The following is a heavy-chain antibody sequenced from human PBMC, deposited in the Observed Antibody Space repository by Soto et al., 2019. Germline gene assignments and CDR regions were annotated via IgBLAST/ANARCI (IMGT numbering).Heavy chain of an antibody. CDR2: IIPIFGTA. V-gene: IGHV1-69*12. D-gene: IGHD3-3*01. CDR3: ARNSLRFLEWLLYIRAYYYGMDV. Sequence: QVQLVQSGAEVKKPGCSVKVSCKASGGTFSSYAISWVRQAPGQGLEWMGGIIPIFGTANYAQKFQGRVTITADESTCTAYMELSSLRSEDTAVYYCARNSLRFLEWLLYIRAYYYGMDVWGQGTTVTVSS. J-gene: IGHJ6*02. CDR1: GGTFSSYA.